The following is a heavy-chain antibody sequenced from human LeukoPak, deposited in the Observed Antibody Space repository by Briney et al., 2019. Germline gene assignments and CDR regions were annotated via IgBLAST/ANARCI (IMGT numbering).Heavy chain of an antibody. Sequence: SETLSLTCAVCGGSFSGYYWSWIRQPPGKGLEWMGQINHSGSTNYNPSLKSRVTISVDTSKNQFSLKLSSVTAADTAVYYCASHEGGYSYGSFDYWGQGTLVTVSS. V-gene: IGHV4-34*01. CDR1: GGSFSGYY. CDR3: ASHEGGYSYGSFDY. CDR2: INHSGST. J-gene: IGHJ4*02. D-gene: IGHD5-18*01.